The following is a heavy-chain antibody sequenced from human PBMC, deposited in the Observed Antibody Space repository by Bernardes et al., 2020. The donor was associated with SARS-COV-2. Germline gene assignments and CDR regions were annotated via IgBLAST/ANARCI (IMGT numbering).Heavy chain of an antibody. V-gene: IGHV4-61*02. J-gene: IGHJ4*02. CDR1: DDSISSGSFY. Sequence: SETLSLTCAVSDDSISSGSFYWSWIRQPAGKGLEWVGRISASGNTNYNPSLRSRVTISVDTSKNQFSLKLTSVTAADTAVYYCARDGRISVPGSDYFDYWGQGIPVTVSS. D-gene: IGHD6-19*01. CDR3: ARDGRISVPGSDYFDY. CDR2: ISASGNT.